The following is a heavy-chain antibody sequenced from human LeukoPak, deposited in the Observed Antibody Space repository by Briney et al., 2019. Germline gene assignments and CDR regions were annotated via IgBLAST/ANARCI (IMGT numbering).Heavy chain of an antibody. CDR1: GFTFDDYA. Sequence: PGGSLRLSCAASGFTFDDYAMHWVRQAPGKGLEWVSGISWNSGSIGYADSVKGRFTISRDNAKNTLYLQMNSLRAEDTAVYYCARSDHYYGSGSYLDWFDPWGQGTLVTVSS. V-gene: IGHV3-9*01. J-gene: IGHJ5*02. CDR3: ARSDHYYGSGSYLDWFDP. D-gene: IGHD3-10*01. CDR2: ISWNSGSI.